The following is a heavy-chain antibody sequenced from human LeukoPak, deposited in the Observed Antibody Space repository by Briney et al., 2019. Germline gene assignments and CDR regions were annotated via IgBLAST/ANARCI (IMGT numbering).Heavy chain of an antibody. CDR2: IYTSGST. V-gene: IGHV4-4*07. Sequence: SETLSLTCTVSGVSISSYYWSWIRQPAGKGLEWIGRIYTSGSTNYNPSLKSRVTMSVDTSKNQFSLKLSSVTAADTAVYYCARDRGRLRYFDTFDYWGQGTLVTVSS. CDR3: ARDRGRLRYFDTFDY. J-gene: IGHJ4*02. D-gene: IGHD3-9*01. CDR1: GVSISSYY.